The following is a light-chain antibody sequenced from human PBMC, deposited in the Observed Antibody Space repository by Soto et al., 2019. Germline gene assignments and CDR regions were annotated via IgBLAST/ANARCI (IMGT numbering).Light chain of an antibody. CDR3: SSYSISTAYL. V-gene: IGLV2-14*01. CDR2: EVN. Sequence: QSALTQPASVSGSPGQSITISCTGTSSDVGGYDYVSWYQLHPGKAPKLMVFEVNNRPSGVSYRFSGSKSGNTASLTISRLQAEDEADYFCSSYSISTAYLFGTGTKVTV. CDR1: SSDVGGYDY. J-gene: IGLJ1*01.